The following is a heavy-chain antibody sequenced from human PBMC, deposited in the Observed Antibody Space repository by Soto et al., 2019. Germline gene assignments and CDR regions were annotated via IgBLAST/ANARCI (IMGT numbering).Heavy chain of an antibody. CDR2: ITTSGSGT. CDR1: GFTFNNYA. CDR3: AKDALYYDKSDYYKYGNS. Sequence: EVQLLESGGGFVQPGGSLRLSCAASGFTFNNYAMSWARQAPGKGLEWVASITTSGSGTYYADSVKGRFTISRDNSKNTLYLQMNSLRAEDTAVYSCAKDALYYDKSDYYKYGNSWGQGTLLTVSS. V-gene: IGHV3-23*01. D-gene: IGHD3-22*01. J-gene: IGHJ4*02.